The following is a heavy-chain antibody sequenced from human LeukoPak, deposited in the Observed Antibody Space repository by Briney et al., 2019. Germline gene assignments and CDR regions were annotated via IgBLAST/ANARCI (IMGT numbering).Heavy chain of an antibody. CDR2: IKQDGSEK. J-gene: IGHJ4*02. V-gene: IGHV3-7*01. D-gene: IGHD3-22*01. CDR1: GFTFSSYW. CDR3: ARDFADYYDSSGYYGY. Sequence: GGSLILSCAASGFTFSSYWMSWVRQAPGKGLEWVANIKQDGSEKYYVDSVKGRFTISRDNAKNSLYLQMNSLRAEDTAVYYCARDFADYYDSSGYYGYWGQGTLVTVSS.